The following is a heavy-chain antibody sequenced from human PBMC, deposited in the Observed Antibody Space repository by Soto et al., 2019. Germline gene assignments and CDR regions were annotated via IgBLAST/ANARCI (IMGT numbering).Heavy chain of an antibody. J-gene: IGHJ4*02. CDR1: GFSLSTSGVD. Sequence: QITLKESGPTLVKPTQTLTLTCTFSGFSLSTSGVDVGWIRQPPGKALECLALIYWDDDKRYSPSLKSRLSVTKDTSNNQVVLTMTNMDPVDSGTYFCAHRLCDSSCYWDVGFFDFWGQGALVTVSS. CDR3: AHRLCDSSCYWDVGFFDF. D-gene: IGHD2-15*01. V-gene: IGHV2-5*02. CDR2: IYWDDDK.